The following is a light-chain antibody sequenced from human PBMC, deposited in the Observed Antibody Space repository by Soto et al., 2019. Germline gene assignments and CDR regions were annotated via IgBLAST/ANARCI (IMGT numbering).Light chain of an antibody. CDR1: SSNIGAGYE. Sequence: QSVLTQPPSVSGAPGQRVTISCTGSSSNIGAGYEVHWYQQLPGTSPKLLIFSNNNRPSGVPDRFSGSTSDTSASLAITGLQDEEDDDYYCQSFDRSLSGWLFGGGTKLTVL. J-gene: IGLJ3*02. V-gene: IGLV1-40*01. CDR2: SNN. CDR3: QSFDRSLSGWL.